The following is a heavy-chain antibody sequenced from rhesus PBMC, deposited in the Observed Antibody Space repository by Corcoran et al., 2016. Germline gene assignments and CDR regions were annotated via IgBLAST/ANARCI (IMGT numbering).Heavy chain of an antibody. J-gene: IGHJ4*01. CDR3: ARSPSSILYFDS. CDR2: IYWDDEK. V-gene: IGHV2-1*01. D-gene: IGHD2-21*01. CDR1: GFSLSTSGMG. Sequence: QVTLKESGPALVKPTQTLTLTCTFAGFSLSTSGMGLGWIRQPPGKTLEWLAHIYWDDEKRYRTSLKSRLTISKDTSKNQVVLTMTNVDPVDTATYYCARSPSSILYFDSWGQGVLVTVSS.